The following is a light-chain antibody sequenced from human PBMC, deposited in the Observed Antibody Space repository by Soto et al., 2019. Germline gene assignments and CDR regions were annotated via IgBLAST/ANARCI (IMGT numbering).Light chain of an antibody. V-gene: IGKV3-20*01. CDR1: QSVTSKY. Sequence: EIVLTQSPDTLSLSPGERATLSCRASQSVTSKYLAWYQQKPGQAPRLLIHGASNRATGIPDRFSGSASGTDFTLTINRLEPEDFALYYCQQYGSSVQFGGGTKVEIK. CDR3: QQYGSSVQ. CDR2: GAS. J-gene: IGKJ4*02.